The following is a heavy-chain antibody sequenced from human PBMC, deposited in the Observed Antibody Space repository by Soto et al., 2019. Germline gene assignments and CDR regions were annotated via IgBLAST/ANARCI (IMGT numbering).Heavy chain of an antibody. Sequence: QVQLVESGGGVVQPGRSLRLSCAASGFTFSSYGMHWVRQAPGKGLEWVAVISYDGSNKYYADSVEGRLTSSRDNSKNTLYLQMNSLRAEDTAVYYCAKDRSIAAAGLKYYFDYWGQGTLVTVSS. V-gene: IGHV3-30*18. CDR1: GFTFSSYG. D-gene: IGHD6-13*01. CDR2: ISYDGSNK. J-gene: IGHJ4*02. CDR3: AKDRSIAAAGLKYYFDY.